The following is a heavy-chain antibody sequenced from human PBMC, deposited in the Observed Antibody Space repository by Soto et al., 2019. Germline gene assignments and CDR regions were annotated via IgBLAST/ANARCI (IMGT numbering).Heavy chain of an antibody. CDR3: AGTLAGGHRYAVYYDGKDV. Sequence: PEALSLTCTVSGVFISSSSYYWVLIRQPPGKGLEWIGSIFYSGSTYYNPSLKSRVTISVDTSKNQFSLKLSSVTAADTAAYYCAGTLAGGHRYAVYYDGKDVWGKGTSV. D-gene: IGHD3-16*01. CDR1: GVFISSSSYY. CDR2: IFYSGST. V-gene: IGHV4-39*01. J-gene: IGHJ6*04.